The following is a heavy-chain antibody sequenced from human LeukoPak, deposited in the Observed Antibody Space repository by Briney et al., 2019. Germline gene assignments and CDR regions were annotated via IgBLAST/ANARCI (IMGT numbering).Heavy chain of an antibody. CDR3: ARGDTGYDF. V-gene: IGHV4-39*07. Sequence: PSETLSLTCTVSGGSISSSSYYWGWIRQPPGKGLEWIGSIYYSGSTYYNPSLKSRVTISVDTSKNQFSLQLNSVTPEDTAVYYCARGDTGYDFWGQGTLVTVSS. D-gene: IGHD5-12*01. J-gene: IGHJ4*02. CDR2: IYYSGST. CDR1: GGSISSSSYY.